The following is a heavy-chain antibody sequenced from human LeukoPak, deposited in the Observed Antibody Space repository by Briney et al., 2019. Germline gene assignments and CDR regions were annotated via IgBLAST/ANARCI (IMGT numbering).Heavy chain of an antibody. V-gene: IGHV1-69*05. CDR2: LIPIFGTA. J-gene: IGHJ4*02. D-gene: IGHD5-24*01. CDR3: ARERRDGYNYGPNFDY. CDR1: GDTFSSYA. Sequence: GASVKVSCKASGDTFSSYAISWVRQAPGQGLEWMGELIPIFGTANYTQKFQGRVTITTDESTSTAYMELSSLRSEDTAVYYCARERRDGYNYGPNFDYRGQGTLVTVSS.